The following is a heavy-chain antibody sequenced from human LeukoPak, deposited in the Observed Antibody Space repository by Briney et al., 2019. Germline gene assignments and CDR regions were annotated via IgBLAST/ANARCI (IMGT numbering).Heavy chain of an antibody. CDR3: ARGSSANWNIFDF. CDR2: LYTDGST. CDR1: GGSISSGSYY. J-gene: IGHJ4*02. V-gene: IGHV4-61*02. D-gene: IGHD1-1*01. Sequence: SQTLSLTCTVSGGSISSGSYYWRWIRQPAGKGLEWIGRLYTDGSTTYNPSLKSRITMSVDTSKNQFSLKLNTVTAADTAVYYCARGSSANWNIFDFWGQGSLVTVYS.